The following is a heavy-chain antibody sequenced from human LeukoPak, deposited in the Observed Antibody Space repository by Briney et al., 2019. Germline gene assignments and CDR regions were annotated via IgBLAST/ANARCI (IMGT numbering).Heavy chain of an antibody. CDR3: ARAPQLVLSGMDV. CDR1: GGSFSGYY. Sequence: SETLSLTCAVYGGSFSGYYWSWIRQPPGKGLEWIGEINHSGSTNYNPSLKSRVTISVDTSKNQFSLKLSSVTAADTAVYYCARAPQLVLSGMDVWGQGTTVTVSS. CDR2: INHSGST. J-gene: IGHJ6*02. V-gene: IGHV4-34*01. D-gene: IGHD6-13*01.